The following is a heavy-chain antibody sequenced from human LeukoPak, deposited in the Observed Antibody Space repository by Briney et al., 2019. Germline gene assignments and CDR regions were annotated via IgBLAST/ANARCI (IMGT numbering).Heavy chain of an antibody. Sequence: GGSLRLSCAASGFTFSSYSMNWVRQAPGQGQEWVSSISSSSSYIYYADSVKGRFTISRDNAKNSLYLQTNSLRAEDTAVYYCARDGHGDYFDYWGQGTLVTVSS. CDR3: ARDGHGDYFDY. D-gene: IGHD4-17*01. CDR1: GFTFSSYS. V-gene: IGHV3-21*01. J-gene: IGHJ4*02. CDR2: ISSSSSYI.